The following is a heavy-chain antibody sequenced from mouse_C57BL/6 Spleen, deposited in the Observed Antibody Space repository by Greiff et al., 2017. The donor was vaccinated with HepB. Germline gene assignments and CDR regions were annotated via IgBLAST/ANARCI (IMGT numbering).Heavy chain of an antibody. D-gene: IGHD1-1*01. V-gene: IGHV1-64*01. CDR1: GYTFTSYW. CDR2: IHPNSGST. J-gene: IGHJ2*01. CDR3: ARSYGSSDLDY. Sequence: QVQLQQPGAELVKPGASVKLSCKASGYTFTSYWMHWVKQRPGQGLEWIGMIHPNSGSTNYNEKFKSKATLTVDKSSSTAYMQLSSLTSEDSAVYYCARSYGSSDLDYWGQGTTLTVSS.